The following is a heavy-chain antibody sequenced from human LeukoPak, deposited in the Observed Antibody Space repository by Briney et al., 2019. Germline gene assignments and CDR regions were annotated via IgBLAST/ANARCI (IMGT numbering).Heavy chain of an antibody. CDR1: GDSINTYY. D-gene: IGHD5-18*01. Sequence: SETLSLTCTVSGDSINTYYWSWIRQPPGKGLEWIGYIYYSGSTDYNPSLKSRVTMSVDTSKSQLSLKLSSVTAADTAVYYCARVDTYGCERLDYWGQGALVTVSS. CDR3: ARVDTYGCERLDY. CDR2: IYYSGST. V-gene: IGHV4-59*01. J-gene: IGHJ4*02.